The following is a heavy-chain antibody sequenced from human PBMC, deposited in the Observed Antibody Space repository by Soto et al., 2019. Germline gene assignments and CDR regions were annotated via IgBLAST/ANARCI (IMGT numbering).Heavy chain of an antibody. CDR3: ARDPRPGWWLPPTRYYYYMDV. D-gene: IGHD5-12*01. CDR2: ISSSSSYI. CDR1: GFTFSSYS. Sequence: GGSLRLSCAASGFTFSSYSMNWVRQAPGKGLEWVSSISSSSSYIYYADSVKGRFTISRDNAKNSLYLQMNSLGAEDTAVYYCARDPRPGWWLPPTRYYYYMDVWGKGTTVTVSS. V-gene: IGHV3-21*01. J-gene: IGHJ6*03.